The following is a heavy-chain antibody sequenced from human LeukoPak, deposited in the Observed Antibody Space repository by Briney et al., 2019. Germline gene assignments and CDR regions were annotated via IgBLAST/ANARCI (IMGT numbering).Heavy chain of an antibody. CDR3: ARNGGLDYGDYCDY. CDR1: GYTFTSYY. Sequence: ASVKVSCKASGYTFTSYYMHWVRQAPGQGLEWMGIINPSGGSTSYAQKLQGRVTMTTDTSTSTAYMELRSLRSDDTAVYYCARNGGLDYGDYCDYWGQGTLVTVSS. CDR2: INPSGGST. D-gene: IGHD4-17*01. V-gene: IGHV1-46*01. J-gene: IGHJ4*02.